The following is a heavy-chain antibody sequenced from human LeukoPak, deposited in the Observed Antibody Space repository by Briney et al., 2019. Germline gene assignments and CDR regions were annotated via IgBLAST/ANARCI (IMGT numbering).Heavy chain of an antibody. D-gene: IGHD3-3*01. CDR1: GFNSNDYW. CDR3: VRDLSYYISTIYYDVSDM. J-gene: IGHJ3*02. CDR2: IQDNGNEK. V-gene: IGHV3-7*03. Sequence: GGSLRLSCAASGFNSNDYWMTWVRQAPGEGLEWVANIQDNGNEKNYADSVRGRFAISRDNARNSLYLQMNSLRAEDTAIYYCVRDLSYYISTIYYDVSDMWGHGTMVTVSS.